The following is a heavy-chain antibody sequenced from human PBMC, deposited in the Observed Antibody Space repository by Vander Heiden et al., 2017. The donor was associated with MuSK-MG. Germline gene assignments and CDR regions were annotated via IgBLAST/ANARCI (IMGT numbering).Heavy chain of an antibody. V-gene: IGHV3-33*06. CDR1: GFTFSSYG. J-gene: IGHJ4*02. Sequence: QVQLVESGGGVVQPGRSLRLSCAASGFTFSSYGMHWVRQAPGKGLEWVAVIWYDGCNKYYADSVKGRFTISRDNSKNTLYLQMNSLRAEDTAVYYCAKSWIAAAGTGYFDYWGQGTLVTVSS. CDR2: IWYDGCNK. D-gene: IGHD6-13*01. CDR3: AKSWIAAAGTGYFDY.